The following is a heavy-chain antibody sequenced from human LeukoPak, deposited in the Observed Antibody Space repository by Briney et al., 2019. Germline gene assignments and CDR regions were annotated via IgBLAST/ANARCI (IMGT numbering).Heavy chain of an antibody. J-gene: IGHJ6*02. CDR3: ARAPRPDGMDV. CDR2: IYYSGST. Sequence: PSETLSLTCTVSGGSISSGDYYRSWIRQPPGKGLEWIGYIYYSGSTYYNPSLKSRVTISVDTSKNQFSLKLSSVTAADTAVYYCARAPRPDGMDVWGQGTTVTVSS. V-gene: IGHV4-30-4*01. CDR1: GGSISSGDYY.